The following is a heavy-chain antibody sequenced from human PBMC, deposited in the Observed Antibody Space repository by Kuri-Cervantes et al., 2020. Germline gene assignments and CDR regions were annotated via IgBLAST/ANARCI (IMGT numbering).Heavy chain of an antibody. V-gene: IGHV3-21*01. J-gene: IGHJ4*02. D-gene: IGHD1-26*01. CDR3: ATGVGATGY. CDR1: GFTFSSYS. Sequence: GESLKISCAASGFTFSSYSMNWVRQAPGKGLEWVSSISSSSYIYYADSVKGRFTISRDNAKNSLYLQMNSLRAEDTAVYYCATGVGATGYWGQGTLVTVSS. CDR2: ISSSSYI.